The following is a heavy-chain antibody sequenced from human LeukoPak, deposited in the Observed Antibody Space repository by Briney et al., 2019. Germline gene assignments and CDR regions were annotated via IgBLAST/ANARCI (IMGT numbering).Heavy chain of an antibody. D-gene: IGHD2-8*01. V-gene: IGHV3-30*03. J-gene: IGHJ4*02. Sequence: GGSLRLSCAASGFTFSSYAMHWVRQAPGKGLEWVAVISYDGSNKYYADSVKGRFTISRDNSKNTLYLQMNSLRVEDTAVHYCARVADGHFLRPFQLWGQGILVTVSS. CDR2: ISYDGSNK. CDR1: GFTFSSYA. CDR3: ARVADGHFLRPFQL.